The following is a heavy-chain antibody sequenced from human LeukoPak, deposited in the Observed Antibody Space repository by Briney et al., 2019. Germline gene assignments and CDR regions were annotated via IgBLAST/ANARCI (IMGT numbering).Heavy chain of an antibody. J-gene: IGHJ5*02. Sequence: GASVKVSCKASRYSFSDYYIHWLRQAPGQGLEWMEWINPDSGGTNYAQRFQGRVTMTRDTSITTVYMELSRLRSDDTAVFYCTREARAGNWFDPWGQGTPVIVSS. CDR2: INPDSGGT. V-gene: IGHV1-2*02. CDR3: TREARAGNWFDP. D-gene: IGHD5-12*01. CDR1: RYSFSDYY.